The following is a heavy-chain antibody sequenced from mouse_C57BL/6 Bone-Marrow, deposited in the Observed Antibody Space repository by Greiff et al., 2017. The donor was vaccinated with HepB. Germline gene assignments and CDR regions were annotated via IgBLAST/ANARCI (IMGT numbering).Heavy chain of an antibody. D-gene: IGHD4-1*01. J-gene: IGHJ2*01. V-gene: IGHV1-61*01. Sequence: QVQLQQPGAELVRPGSSVKLSCKASGYTFTSYWMDWVKQRPGQGLEWIGNIYPSDSETHYNQKFKDKATLTVDKSSSTAYMQLISLTSEDSAVYYCARWDGHYCDYWGQGTTLTVSS. CDR3: ARWDGHYCDY. CDR2: IYPSDSET. CDR1: GYTFTSYW.